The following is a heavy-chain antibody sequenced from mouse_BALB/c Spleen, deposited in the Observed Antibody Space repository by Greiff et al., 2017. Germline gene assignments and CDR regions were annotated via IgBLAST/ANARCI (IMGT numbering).Heavy chain of an antibody. J-gene: IGHJ4*01. V-gene: IGHV1S137*01. D-gene: IGHD2-1*01. CDR2: ISTYYGDA. Sequence: VKLVESGAELVRPGVSVKISCKGSGYTFTDYAMHWVKQSHAKSLEWIGVISTYYGDASYNQKFKGKATMTVDKSSSTAYMELARLTSEDSAIYYCARRYYGNHYAMDYWGQGTSVTVSS. CDR3: ARRYYGNHYAMDY. CDR1: GYTFTDYA.